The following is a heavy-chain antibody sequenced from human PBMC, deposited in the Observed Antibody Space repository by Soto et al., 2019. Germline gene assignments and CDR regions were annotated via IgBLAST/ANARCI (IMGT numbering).Heavy chain of an antibody. J-gene: IGHJ5*02. Sequence: SETLSLTCTVSGASVGSGGYYWSWIRQVPGKGLEWIGYIKYSGTTDYNPSLKSRVMMSVDTSKKQFSLKLRSVTAADTAVYYCVRDGTKTLRDWFDPWGQGISVTVSS. D-gene: IGHD1-1*01. CDR3: VRDGTKTLRDWFDP. V-gene: IGHV4-61*08. CDR2: IKYSGTT. CDR1: GASVGSGGYY.